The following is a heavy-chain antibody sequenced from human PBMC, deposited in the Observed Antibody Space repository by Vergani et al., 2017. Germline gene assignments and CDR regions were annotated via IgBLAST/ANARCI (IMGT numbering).Heavy chain of an antibody. D-gene: IGHD2-15*01. CDR3: ARGAVLVYCSGGSCYFDL. Sequence: QVQLVQSGAEVKKPGASVKVSCKASGYTFTGYYMHWVRQAPGQGLEWMGWINPNSGGTNYAQKFQGWVTMTRDTSISTAYMELSRLRSDDTAVYYCARGAVLVYCSGGSCYFDLWGRGTLVTVSS. V-gene: IGHV1-2*04. CDR1: GYTFTGYY. J-gene: IGHJ2*01. CDR2: INPNSGGT.